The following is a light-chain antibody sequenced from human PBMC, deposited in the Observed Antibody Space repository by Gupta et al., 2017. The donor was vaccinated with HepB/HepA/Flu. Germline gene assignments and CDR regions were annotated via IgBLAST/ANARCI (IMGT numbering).Light chain of an antibody. CDR3: QQSNSTPLLT. J-gene: IGKJ4*01. CDR2: AAS. Sequence: DILMTQSQSSLSASVGDRVSITCRASQSISSYLNWYQQKPGKAPKLLIYAASSLQSGVPSRFSGSGSGTDFTLTISSLQPEDFATYYCQQSNSTPLLTFGGGTKVEIK. V-gene: IGKV1-39*01. CDR1: QSISSY.